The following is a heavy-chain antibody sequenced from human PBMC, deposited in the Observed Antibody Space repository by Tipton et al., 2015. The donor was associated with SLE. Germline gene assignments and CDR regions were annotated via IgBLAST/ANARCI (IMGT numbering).Heavy chain of an antibody. Sequence: TLSLTCTVSGGSISSHYWSWIRQPPGKGLEWIGYIYYSGSTNYNPSLKSPVTISVDTSKNQFSLKLSSVTAADTAVYYCARAPGGSSSGGDAFDIWGQGTMVTVSS. J-gene: IGHJ3*02. CDR2: IYYSGST. D-gene: IGHD6-13*01. CDR3: ARAPGGSSSGGDAFDI. V-gene: IGHV4-59*11. CDR1: GGSISSHY.